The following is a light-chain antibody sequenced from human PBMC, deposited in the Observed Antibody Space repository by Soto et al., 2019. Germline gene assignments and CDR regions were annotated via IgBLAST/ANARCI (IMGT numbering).Light chain of an antibody. V-gene: IGLV1-40*01. CDR3: QAQDRRLSGYV. CDR1: SSNIGAGYD. Sequence: QSVLTQPPSVSGAPGQRVTISCTGSSSNIGAGYDVHWYQQLPGTAPKLLIYGNSNRPSGVPDRFSGSKSGTSASLAITGLQAEDEADNYCQAQDRRLSGYVFGNATKVTV. CDR2: GNS. J-gene: IGLJ1*01.